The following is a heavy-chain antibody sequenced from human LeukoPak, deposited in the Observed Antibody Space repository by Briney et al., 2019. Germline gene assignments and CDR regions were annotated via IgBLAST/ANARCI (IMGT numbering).Heavy chain of an antibody. CDR1: GFTFSTKG. V-gene: IGHV3-30*03. CDR3: ARDFSWTFDF. J-gene: IGHJ4*02. D-gene: IGHD3/OR15-3a*01. Sequence: GGSLRLSCAASGFTFSTKGMHWVRQAPGKGLEWVSLITYDGLKTSYADSVKGRFTISRDKSTNTLYLQMNSLRVEDTAVYYCARDFSWTFDFWGQGTLVTVSS. CDR2: ITYDGLKT.